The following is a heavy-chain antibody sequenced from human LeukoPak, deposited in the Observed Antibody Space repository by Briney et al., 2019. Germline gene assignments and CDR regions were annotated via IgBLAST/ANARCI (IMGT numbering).Heavy chain of an antibody. V-gene: IGHV1-8*03. D-gene: IGHD6-19*01. CDR2: MNPNSGNT. CDR3: ARRSGIAVAGAFDY. CDR1: GYTFTSYD. J-gene: IGHJ4*02. Sequence: GASVKVSCKASGYTFTSYDINWVRQATGQGLEWMGYMNPNSGNTGYSRKFQGRVTISTDTSISTAYMELSSLRSEDTAVYYCARRSGIAVAGAFDYWGQGTLVTVSS.